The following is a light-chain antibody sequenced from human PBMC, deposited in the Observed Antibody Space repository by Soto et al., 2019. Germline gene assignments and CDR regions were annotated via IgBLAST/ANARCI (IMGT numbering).Light chain of an antibody. CDR2: GAS. CDR1: QRVSSSY. CDR3: QQRNNWGLT. Sequence: EVVLTQSPGTLSMSPGERATLSCRASQRVSSSYLAWYQQRPGQAPRLLVYGASTRAPGVPDRFSGSGSGTDFTLTISRLEPEDSAVYYCQQRNNWGLTFGPGTTVVVK. J-gene: IGKJ3*01. V-gene: IGKV3D-20*02.